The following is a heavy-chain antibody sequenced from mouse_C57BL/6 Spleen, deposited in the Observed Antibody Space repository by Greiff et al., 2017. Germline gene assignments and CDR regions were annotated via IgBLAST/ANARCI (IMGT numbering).Heavy chain of an antibody. J-gene: IGHJ2*01. Sequence: VQLQQSGTVLARPGASVKMSCKTSGYTFTSYWMHWVKQRPGQGLEWIGAIYPGNSDTSYNQKFKGKAKLTAVTSASTAYMELSSLTNEDSAVYYCTSPYYYGSSPTGTEDYWGQGTTLTVSS. V-gene: IGHV1-5*01. D-gene: IGHD1-1*01. CDR1: GYTFTSYW. CDR2: IYPGNSDT. CDR3: TSPYYYGSSPTGTEDY.